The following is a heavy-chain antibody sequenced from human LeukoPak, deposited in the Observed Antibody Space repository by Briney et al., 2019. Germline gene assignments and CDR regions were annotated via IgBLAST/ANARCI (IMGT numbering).Heavy chain of an antibody. J-gene: IGHJ4*02. CDR2: IYDSGST. D-gene: IGHD3-22*01. V-gene: IGHV4-39*01. Sequence: PSETLSLTCTVSGGSITSRNYYWGWIRQPQGKGLEWIGTIYDSGSTYYNPSLNSRVTISVGTSKNQFPLKLNSVTAADTAVYYCARLDYYDSSGLIDYWGQGTPVIVSS. CDR1: GGSITSRNYY. CDR3: ARLDYYDSSGLIDY.